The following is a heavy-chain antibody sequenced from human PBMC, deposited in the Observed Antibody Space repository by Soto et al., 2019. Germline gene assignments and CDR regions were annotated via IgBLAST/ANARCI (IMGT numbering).Heavy chain of an antibody. CDR2: ISGSGGST. CDR1: GFTFSSYA. J-gene: IGHJ4*02. Sequence: EVQLLESGGGLVQPGGSLRLSCAASGFTFSSYAMSWVRQAPGKGLEWVSAISGSGGSTYYADSVKGRFTISRDNSKNTLYLQMNRLRAEDTAVYYCAKTIFGVVSLFDYWGQGTLVTVSS. CDR3: AKTIFGVVSLFDY. D-gene: IGHD3-3*01. V-gene: IGHV3-23*01.